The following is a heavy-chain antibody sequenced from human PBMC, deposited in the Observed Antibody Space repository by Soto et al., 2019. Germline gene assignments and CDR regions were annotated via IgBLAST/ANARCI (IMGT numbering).Heavy chain of an antibody. J-gene: IGHJ6*03. CDR3: ARLRLKGYSYMDV. CDR1: GGTFSSYT. CDR2: IIPILGIA. Sequence: SVKVSCKASGGTFSSYTISWVRQASGQGLEGMGRIIPILGIANYAQKFKGRVTITADKSTSTAYMELSSLRSEDTAVYYCARLRLKGYSYMDVWGKGTTVSVTS. V-gene: IGHV1-69*02. D-gene: IGHD6-25*01.